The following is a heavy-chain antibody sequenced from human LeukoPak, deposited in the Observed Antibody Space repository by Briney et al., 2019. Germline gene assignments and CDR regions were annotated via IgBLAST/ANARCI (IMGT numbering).Heavy chain of an antibody. V-gene: IGHV1-46*01. J-gene: IGHJ4*02. CDR2: INPSGGST. D-gene: IGHD6-13*01. CDR3: ARGGSSSSPFFDY. CDR1: GYTFTNYF. Sequence: ASVKVSCKASGYTFTNYFMHWVRQAPGQGRVWMGIINPSGGSTSYAQKLQGRVTMTRDTSTSTVYMEVSSLRSEDTAVYYCARGGSSSSPFFDYWGQGTLVTVSS.